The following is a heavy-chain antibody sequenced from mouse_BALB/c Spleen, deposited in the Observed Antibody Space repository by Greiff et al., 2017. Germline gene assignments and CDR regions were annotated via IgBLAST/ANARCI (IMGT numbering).Heavy chain of an antibody. V-gene: IGHV14-4*02. Sequence: VQLQQSGAELVRSGASVKLSCTASGFTITDYYMHWVKQRPEQGLEWIGWIDPENGDTEYAPKFQGKATMTADTSSNTAYLQLSSLTSEDTAVYYCNAACYDNPMDYWGQGTSVTVSS. CDR3: NAACYDNPMDY. J-gene: IGHJ4*01. CDR1: GFTITDYY. D-gene: IGHD2-3*01. CDR2: IDPENGDT.